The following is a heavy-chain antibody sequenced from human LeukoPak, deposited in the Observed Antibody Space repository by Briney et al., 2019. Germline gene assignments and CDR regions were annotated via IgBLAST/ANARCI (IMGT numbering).Heavy chain of an antibody. Sequence: SETLSLTCTVSGYSISSGYYWGWIRQPPGKGLEWIGSIYHSGSTYYNPSLKSRVTISVDTSKNQFSLQLNSVTPEDTAVYYCASHSGSSACFDYWGQGTLVTVSS. CDR1: GYSISSGYY. CDR2: IYHSGST. J-gene: IGHJ4*02. CDR3: ASHSGSSACFDY. D-gene: IGHD1-26*01. V-gene: IGHV4-38-2*02.